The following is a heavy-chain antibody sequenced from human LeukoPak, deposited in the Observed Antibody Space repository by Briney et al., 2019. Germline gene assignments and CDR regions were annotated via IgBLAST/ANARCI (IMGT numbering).Heavy chain of an antibody. Sequence: GGSLRLSCTASGFVFSGSAVHWVRQSSEKGLEWVGHIDKESQFYATATAYAASVEGRFTISRDDSKNTAYLQMNSLKTEDTALYFCTRDSGTYNWLDPWGQGTLVTVSS. CDR1: GFVFSGSA. J-gene: IGHJ5*02. CDR2: IDKESQFYATAT. D-gene: IGHD1-26*01. V-gene: IGHV3-73*01. CDR3: TRDSGTYNWLDP.